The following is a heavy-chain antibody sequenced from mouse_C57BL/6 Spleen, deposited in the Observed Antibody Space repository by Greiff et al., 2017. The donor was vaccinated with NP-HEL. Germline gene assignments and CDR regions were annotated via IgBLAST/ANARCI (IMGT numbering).Heavy chain of an antibody. CDR3: ARGTYYSNWAWFAY. D-gene: IGHD2-5*01. J-gene: IGHJ3*01. CDR1: GYTFTSYW. V-gene: IGHV1-52*01. Sequence: VQLQQSGAELVRPGSSVKLSCKASGYTFTSYWMHWVKQRPIQGLEWIGNIDPSDSETHYNQKFKDKATLTVDKSSSTAYMQLSSLTSEDSAVYYCARGTYYSNWAWFAYWGQGTLVTVSA. CDR2: IDPSDSET.